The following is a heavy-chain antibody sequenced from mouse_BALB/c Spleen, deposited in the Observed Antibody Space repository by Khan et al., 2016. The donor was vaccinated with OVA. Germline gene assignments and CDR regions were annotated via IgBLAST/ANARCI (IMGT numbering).Heavy chain of an antibody. CDR2: INYSGTT. CDR3: ARYNGFYYCDY. J-gene: IGHJ2*01. CDR1: GDSITRGY. V-gene: IGHV3-8*02. Sequence: VQLKESGPSLVKPSQTLSLTCSVTGDSITRGYWNWIRKFPGNKLEYMGYINYSGTTYYIPSLKSRISITRDTSKNQYFLQLNSVTTEDTATYFCARYNGFYYCDYWGQGTTLTVSS. D-gene: IGHD1-2*01.